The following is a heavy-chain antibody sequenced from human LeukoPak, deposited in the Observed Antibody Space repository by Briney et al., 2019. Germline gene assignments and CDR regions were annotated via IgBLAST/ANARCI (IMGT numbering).Heavy chain of an antibody. J-gene: IGHJ3*02. CDR1: GFTFSSYN. CDR2: ISGSTNTI. V-gene: IGHV3-48*02. CDR3: ARDSLYAFDI. Sequence: GGSLRLSCAASGFTFSSYNMNWVRQAPGKGLEWVSYISGSTNTIKYADSVKGRFTISRDNAKNSLYLQMNSLRDEDTAVYYCARDSLYAFDIWGQGTVVTVSS.